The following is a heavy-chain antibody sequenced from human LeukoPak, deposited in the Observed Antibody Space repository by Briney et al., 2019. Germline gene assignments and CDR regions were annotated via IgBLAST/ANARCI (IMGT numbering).Heavy chain of an antibody. CDR1: GGSFSGYY. Sequence: SETLSLTCAVYGGSFSGYYWSWIRQPPGKGLEWIGEINHSGSTNYNPSLKSRVTISVDTSKNQFSLKLSSVTAADTAVYYCARTGYRTRSLDYWGQGTLVTVSS. D-gene: IGHD5-12*01. CDR2: INHSGST. CDR3: ARTGYRTRSLDY. V-gene: IGHV4-34*01. J-gene: IGHJ4*02.